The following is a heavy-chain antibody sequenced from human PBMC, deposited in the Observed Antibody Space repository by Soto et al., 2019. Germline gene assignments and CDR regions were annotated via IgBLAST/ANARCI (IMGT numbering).Heavy chain of an antibody. Sequence: QLQLQESGSGLVKPSQTLSLTCAVSGGSISSGGYSWSWIRQPPGKGLEWIGYISHTGSTYYNPPHKGRVSCSAHRSQNQFALKLGAVTAAHTAVSYGAGGGAVLGYCGPGTLVTVSS. CDR2: ISHTGST. CDR1: GGSISSGGYS. V-gene: IGHV4-30-2*01. D-gene: IGHD3-16*01. CDR3: AGGGAVLGY. J-gene: IGHJ4*02.